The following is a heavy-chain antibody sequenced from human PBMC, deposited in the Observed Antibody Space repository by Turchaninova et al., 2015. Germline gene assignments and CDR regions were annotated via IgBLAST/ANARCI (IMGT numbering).Heavy chain of an antibody. CDR1: GGSLSGYY. Sequence: VQLQQWGAGLLKPSETLSLTCAVYGGSLSGYYWSWTRQPPGKGLEWIGEINHSGSTNYNPSLKSRVTISVDTSKNQFSLKLSSVTAADTAVYYCARGHKEVQPGAFDIWGQGTMVTVSS. CDR3: ARGHKEVQPGAFDI. V-gene: IGHV4-34*01. D-gene: IGHD1-1*01. J-gene: IGHJ3*02. CDR2: INHSGST.